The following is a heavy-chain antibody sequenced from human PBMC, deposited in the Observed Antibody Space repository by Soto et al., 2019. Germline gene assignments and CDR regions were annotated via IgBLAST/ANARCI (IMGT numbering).Heavy chain of an antibody. CDR1: GGSISSGDYY. Sequence: SETLSLTCTVSGGSISSGDYYWSWIRQPPGKGLEWIGYIYYSGSTYYNPSLKSRVTISVDTSKNQFSLKLSSVTAADTAVYYCARAATASNYGMDVRGQGATVTVSS. D-gene: IGHD2-15*01. CDR2: IYYSGST. CDR3: ARAATASNYGMDV. V-gene: IGHV4-30-4*01. J-gene: IGHJ6*02.